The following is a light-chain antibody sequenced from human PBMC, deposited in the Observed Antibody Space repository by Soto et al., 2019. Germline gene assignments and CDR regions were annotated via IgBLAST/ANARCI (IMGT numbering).Light chain of an antibody. CDR2: AAS. J-gene: IGKJ2*01. V-gene: IGKV1-9*01. CDR3: QQLNSYPRT. CDR1: QGISSY. Sequence: DIQLTQSPSFLSASVGDRVTITCRASQGISSYLAWYQQKPGKAPKLLSYAASTLQSGVPSRFRGSGSGTEFTLTISSLQPEDFATYYCQQLNSYPRTFGQGTKLEIK.